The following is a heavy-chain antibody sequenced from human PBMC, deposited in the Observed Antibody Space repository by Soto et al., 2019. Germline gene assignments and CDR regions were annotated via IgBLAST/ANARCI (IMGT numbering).Heavy chain of an antibody. CDR3: ARGGYSYGYVIDP. V-gene: IGHV4-31*03. CDR2: IYYSGST. D-gene: IGHD5-18*01. Sequence: SETLSLTCTVSGGSISSGGYYWSWIRQHPGKGLEWIGYIYYSGSTYYNPSLKSRVTISVDTSKNQFSLKLSSVTAADTAVYYCARGGYSYGYVIDPWGQGTLVTVSS. CDR1: GGSISSGGYY. J-gene: IGHJ5*02.